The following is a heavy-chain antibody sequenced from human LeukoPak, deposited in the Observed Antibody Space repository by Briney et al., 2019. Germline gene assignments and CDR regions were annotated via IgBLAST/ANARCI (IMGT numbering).Heavy chain of an antibody. CDR3: ARDRYYYDSSGYYLFDY. D-gene: IGHD3-22*01. V-gene: IGHV1-18*04. CDR2: ISAYSGNT. Sequence: ASVKVSCKASGYTFTGYYMHWVRQAPGQGLEWMGWISAYSGNTNYAQKFQGRVTMTTDTSTSTAYMELRSLRSDDTAVYYCARDRYYYDSSGYYLFDYWGQGTLVTVSS. J-gene: IGHJ4*02. CDR1: GYTFTGYY.